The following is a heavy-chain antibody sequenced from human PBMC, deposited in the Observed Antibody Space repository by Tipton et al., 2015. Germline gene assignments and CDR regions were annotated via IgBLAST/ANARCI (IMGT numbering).Heavy chain of an antibody. CDR1: GYTFRNYD. CDR3: ARTTVTTFSDVFDM. CDR2: MNPNSGNT. V-gene: IGHV1-8*01. D-gene: IGHD4-11*01. Sequence: QLVQSGAEVKKPGASVKVSCKASGYTFRNYDINWVRQATGQGLEWLGWMNPNSGNTGYAQNFQGRVTMTWDTSTSTVYMDLSSLRSEDTAVYYCARTTVTTFSDVFDMWGQGTMVTVSS. J-gene: IGHJ3*02.